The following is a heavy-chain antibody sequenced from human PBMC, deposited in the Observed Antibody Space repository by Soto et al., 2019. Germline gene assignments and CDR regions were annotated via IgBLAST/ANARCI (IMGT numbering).Heavy chain of an antibody. CDR3: ARGEVGGFGSKRNWFDP. V-gene: IGHV4-59*01. CDR2: IYYSGST. D-gene: IGHD3-10*01. Sequence: SETLSLTCTVSGGSISSYYWSWIRQPPGKGLAWIGYIYYSGSTNYNPSLKSRVTISVDTSKNQFSLKLSSVTAADTAVYYCARGEVGGFGSKRNWFDPWGQGTLVTVSS. J-gene: IGHJ5*02. CDR1: GGSISSYY.